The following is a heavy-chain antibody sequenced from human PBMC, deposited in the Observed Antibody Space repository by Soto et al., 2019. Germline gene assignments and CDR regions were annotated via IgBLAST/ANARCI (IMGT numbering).Heavy chain of an antibody. CDR1: GDSVTSGNYY. J-gene: IGHJ4*02. D-gene: IGHD3-10*02. V-gene: IGHV4-61*01. CDR3: ARSSVRGWSY. Sequence: SETLSLTCTVSGDSVTSGNYYWSWIRQPPGKGLEWIGHIYYSGSTNYNPSLKSRVTISVDTSKNQFSLNLNSVTAADTAVYYCARSSVRGWSYWGQGTLVTVSS. CDR2: IYYSGST.